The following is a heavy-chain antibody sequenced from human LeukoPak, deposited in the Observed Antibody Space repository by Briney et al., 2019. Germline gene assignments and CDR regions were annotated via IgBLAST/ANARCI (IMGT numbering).Heavy chain of an antibody. J-gene: IGHJ4*02. CDR1: GFTFSTYV. V-gene: IGHV3-23*01. D-gene: IGHD3-22*01. CDR2: ISSGGDLT. CDR3: AKDRPNYYHIGGSYYKRNGDY. Sequence: QPGASLRLSCAASGFTFSTYVISWVRQAPGKGVGWVSAISSGGDLTYDIDSVKGHFTISRDNAKTTVYLHMSGLRAEDTALYYCAKDRPNYYHIGGSYYKRNGDYWGRGTLVTVS.